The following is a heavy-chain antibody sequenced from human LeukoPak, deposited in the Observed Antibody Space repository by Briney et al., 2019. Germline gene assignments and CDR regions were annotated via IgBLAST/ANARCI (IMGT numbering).Heavy chain of an antibody. Sequence: GGSLRLSCAASGFTVSSNYMSWVRQAPGKGLEWVSVIYSGGSTYYADSVKGRFTISRDNSKNTLYLQMNSLRAEDTAVFYCARGNFRRDGYNFDYWGQGTLVTVSS. CDR3: ARGNFRRDGYNFDY. CDR2: IYSGGST. D-gene: IGHD5-24*01. CDR1: GFTVSSNY. V-gene: IGHV3-66*01. J-gene: IGHJ4*02.